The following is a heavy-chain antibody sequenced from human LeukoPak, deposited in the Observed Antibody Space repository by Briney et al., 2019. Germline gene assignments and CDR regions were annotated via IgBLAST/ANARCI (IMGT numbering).Heavy chain of an antibody. CDR3: ARLNVPSIAAAGTGGWFDP. V-gene: IGHV4-34*01. CDR2: INHSGST. CDR1: GGSFSGYY. Sequence: ETLTLTIAVYGGSFSGYYWSWIRQPPAKGLEWMGEINHSGSTNYNPSLKSRVTISVDTSKNQFSLKLSSVTAADTAVYYCARLNVPSIAAAGTGGWFDPWGQGTLVTVSS. D-gene: IGHD6-13*01. J-gene: IGHJ5*02.